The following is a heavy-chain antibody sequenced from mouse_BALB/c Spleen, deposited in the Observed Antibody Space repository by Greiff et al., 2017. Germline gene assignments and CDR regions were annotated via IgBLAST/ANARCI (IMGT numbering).Heavy chain of an antibody. CDR3: ARSSSYYGNYWYFDV. V-gene: IGHV14-3*02. CDR1: GFNIKDTY. D-gene: IGHD2-10*01. Sequence: VQLQQSGAELVKPGASVKLSCTASGFNIKDTYMHWVKQRPEQGLEWIGRIDPANGNTKYDPKFQGKATITADTSSNTAYLQLSSLTSEDTAVYYCARSSSYYGNYWYFDVWGAGTTVTVSS. J-gene: IGHJ1*01. CDR2: IDPANGNT.